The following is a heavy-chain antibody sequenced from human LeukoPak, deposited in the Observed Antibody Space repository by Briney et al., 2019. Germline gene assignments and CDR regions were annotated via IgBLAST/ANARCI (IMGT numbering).Heavy chain of an antibody. Sequence: GGSLRLSSEASGFTFRTSRMNWVRQAPGRGLEWVSYINSGSDTIYYADSVKGRFTISRDNVKNSLYLQMNSLRDDDTAMYYCARDSAPISMVVEVPAGFDYWGQGTQVTVSS. CDR2: INSGSDTI. V-gene: IGHV3-48*02. CDR1: GFTFRTSR. D-gene: IGHD3-22*01. CDR3: ARDSAPISMVVEVPAGFDY. J-gene: IGHJ4*02.